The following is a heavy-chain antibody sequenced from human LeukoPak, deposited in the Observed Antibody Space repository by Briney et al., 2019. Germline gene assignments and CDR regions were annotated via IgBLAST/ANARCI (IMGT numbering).Heavy chain of an antibody. CDR2: LFIGGDT. V-gene: IGHV3-66*01. J-gene: IGHJ4*02. Sequence: GGSLRLTCTAYGFTVSNNYMSWIRQAPGKGLEWISFLFIGGDTNYADSGKGRFTISRDDSKNKLWLQMNNLRAEDTAVYYCARALVDGYHDFWGQGTLVTVSS. D-gene: IGHD5-24*01. CDR1: GFTVSNNY. CDR3: ARALVDGYHDF.